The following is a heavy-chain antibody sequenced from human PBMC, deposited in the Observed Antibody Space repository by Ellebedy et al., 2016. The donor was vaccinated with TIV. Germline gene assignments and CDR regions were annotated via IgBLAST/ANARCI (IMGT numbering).Heavy chain of an antibody. CDR2: ISYDGSDK. CDR3: AKDRPYGSGSSYDY. D-gene: IGHD3-10*01. Sequence: GESLKISCAASGFTFRDYGMHWVSQAPGKGLEWVAVISYDGSDKYYTDSVKGRFTISRDNSKNTMYLEISSLRAADTAVYYCAKDRPYGSGSSYDYWGQGALVTVSS. V-gene: IGHV3-30*18. J-gene: IGHJ4*02. CDR1: GFTFRDYG.